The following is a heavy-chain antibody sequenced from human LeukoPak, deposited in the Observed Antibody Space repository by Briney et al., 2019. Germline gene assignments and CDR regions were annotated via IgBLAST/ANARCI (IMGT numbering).Heavy chain of an antibody. D-gene: IGHD3-22*01. CDR3: ARDGNYYDSSGYLKFDP. Sequence: GGSLRLSXAASGFTFCSYSMNWVRQAPGKGLEWVSSISSSSSYIYYADSVKGRFTISRDNAKNSLYLQMDSLRAEDTAVYYCARDGNYYDSSGYLKFDPWGQGTLVTVSS. J-gene: IGHJ5*02. V-gene: IGHV3-21*01. CDR1: GFTFCSYS. CDR2: ISSSSSYI.